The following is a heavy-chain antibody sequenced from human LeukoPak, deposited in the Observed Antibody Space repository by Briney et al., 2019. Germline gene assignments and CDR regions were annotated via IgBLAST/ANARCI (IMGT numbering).Heavy chain of an antibody. J-gene: IGHJ4*02. Sequence: PGGSLRLSCAACGFTFDDYAMHWVRQAPGKGLEWVSLISGGGGSTYYADSVKGRFTISRDNSKNSLYLQMNSLRTEDTALYYCAKDHSVLQWLGDFDYWGQGTLVTVSS. CDR1: GFTFDDYA. V-gene: IGHV3-43*02. CDR3: AKDHSVLQWLGDFDY. CDR2: ISGGGGST. D-gene: IGHD6-19*01.